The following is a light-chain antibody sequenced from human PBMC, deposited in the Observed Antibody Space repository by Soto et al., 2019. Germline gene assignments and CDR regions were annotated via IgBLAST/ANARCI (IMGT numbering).Light chain of an antibody. CDR2: DTY. Sequence: DIQMTQSPTSLSASIGDRVTITCQATQGINNYLNWYQQKPGRAPKLLIYDTYNLETGVPSMFSGSASGAHFILTISNLQPEDFATYYCQQYDNLPFTFGPGTKVDFK. J-gene: IGKJ3*01. V-gene: IGKV1-33*01. CDR3: QQYDNLPFT. CDR1: QGINNY.